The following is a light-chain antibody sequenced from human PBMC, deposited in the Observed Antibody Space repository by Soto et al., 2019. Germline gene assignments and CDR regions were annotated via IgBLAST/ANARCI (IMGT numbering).Light chain of an antibody. J-gene: IGLJ1*01. Sequence: QSVLTQPPSTSGTPGQRVTICCSGSSSNIGTESVNWYQQLPGTAPKLLIYSYNQRPSGVPDRFSGSKSGTSASLAISGLQSEDEADYICAAWDDSLNGYVFGTGTKLTVL. CDR3: AAWDDSLNGYV. V-gene: IGLV1-44*01. CDR1: SSNIGTES. CDR2: SYN.